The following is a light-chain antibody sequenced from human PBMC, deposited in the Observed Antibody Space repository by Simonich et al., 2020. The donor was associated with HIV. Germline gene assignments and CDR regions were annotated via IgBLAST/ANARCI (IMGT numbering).Light chain of an antibody. J-gene: IGKJ1*01. CDR3: QQYYITPHT. V-gene: IGKV4-1*01. CDR1: QTVLYSSNNKNY. Sequence: DIVMTQSPDSLAVSLGERATINCKTSQTVLYSSNNKNYLAWYQQKPGQTPNLRIYWASTRESGVPDRFNGSGSETDFTLTISSLQAEDVAVYYCQQYYITPHTFGQGTKVEIK. CDR2: WAS.